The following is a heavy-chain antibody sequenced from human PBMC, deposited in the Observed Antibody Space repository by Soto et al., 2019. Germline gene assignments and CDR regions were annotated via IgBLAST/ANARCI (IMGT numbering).Heavy chain of an antibody. Sequence: PGESLKISCTNSGYNLNIYWIGWVRQMPGKGLEWMGIIYPRDSETRYSPSCQGQVTISVDKSLNIAYLQLNSLQASDTAMYYCARSGLHGLHYFNSWGQGTQVTVSS. D-gene: IGHD2-15*01. CDR2: IYPRDSET. CDR3: ARSGLHGLHYFNS. CDR1: GYNLNIYW. J-gene: IGHJ4*02. V-gene: IGHV5-51*01.